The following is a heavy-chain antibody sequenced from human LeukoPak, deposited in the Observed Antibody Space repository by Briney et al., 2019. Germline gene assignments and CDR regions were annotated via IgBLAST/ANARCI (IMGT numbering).Heavy chain of an antibody. J-gene: IGHJ6*03. CDR1: GFSFSNYW. CDR3: AADSSGPYYYYYMDV. D-gene: IGHD3-22*01. V-gene: IGHV3-11*01. CDR2: ISSSGSTI. Sequence: GGSLRLSCAASGFSFSNYWMSWIRQAPGKGLEWVSYISSSGSTIYYADSVKGRFTISRDNAKNSLYLQMNSLRAEDTAVYYCAADSSGPYYYYYMDVWGKGTTVTISS.